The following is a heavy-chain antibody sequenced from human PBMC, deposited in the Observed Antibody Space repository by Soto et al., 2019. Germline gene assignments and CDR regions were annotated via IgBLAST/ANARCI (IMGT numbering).Heavy chain of an antibody. CDR3: AGELYYYDSSGYYQNWFDP. D-gene: IGHD3-22*01. CDR1: GGSVSSGIDY. V-gene: IGHV4-61*01. J-gene: IGHJ5*02. Sequence: SETLCLTCPVAGGSVSSGIDYWSWIRQPPGKGLEWIGYIYYSGSTNYNPSLKSRVTISVDMSKNQFSLKLSSVTAADTAVYYCAGELYYYDSSGYYQNWFDPWGQGTLVTVSS. CDR2: IYYSGST.